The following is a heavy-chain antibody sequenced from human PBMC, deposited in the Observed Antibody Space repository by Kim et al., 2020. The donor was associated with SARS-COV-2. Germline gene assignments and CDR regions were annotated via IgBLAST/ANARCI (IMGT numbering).Heavy chain of an antibody. V-gene: IGHV3-11*04. CDR2: SSGSTI. Sequence: SSGSTIYYADSVKGRFTISRDNAKNSLYLQMNSLRAEDTAVYYCAQSGSSWGQGTLVTVSS. J-gene: IGHJ4*02. CDR3: AQSGSS. D-gene: IGHD6-13*01.